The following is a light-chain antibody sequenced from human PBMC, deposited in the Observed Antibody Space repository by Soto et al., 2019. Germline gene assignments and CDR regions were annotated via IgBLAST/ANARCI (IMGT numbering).Light chain of an antibody. CDR2: EAS. CDR1: STDFVSYNR. V-gene: IGLV2-18*01. Sequence: QSALTQPPSVSGSPGQSVTISCTGTSTDFVSYNRVSWYQQPPGTAPKLIIYEASNRPSEVPDRFSGSKSGNTASLTISGFQAADEADYYCSLYTSENTYVFGTGTKVTVL. J-gene: IGLJ1*01. CDR3: SLYTSENTYV.